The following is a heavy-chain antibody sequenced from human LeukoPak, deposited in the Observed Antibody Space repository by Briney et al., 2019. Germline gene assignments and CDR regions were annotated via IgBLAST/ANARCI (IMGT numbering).Heavy chain of an antibody. J-gene: IGHJ4*02. V-gene: IGHV3-30-3*01. CDR3: ARERTLSGYYSLDY. CDR1: GFTFCSYA. D-gene: IGHD3-10*01. Sequence: PGRSLRLSCAASGFTFCSYAMHWVRQAPGKGLEWVAVISYDGSNKYYADSVKGRFTISRDNSKNTLYLQMNSLRAEDTAVYYCARERTLSGYYSLDYWGQGTLVTVSS. CDR2: ISYDGSNK.